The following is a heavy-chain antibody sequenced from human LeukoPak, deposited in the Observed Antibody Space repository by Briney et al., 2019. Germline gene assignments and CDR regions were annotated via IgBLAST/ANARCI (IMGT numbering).Heavy chain of an antibody. CDR1: GFTFSSYG. CDR2: ISYDGSNK. CDR3: AKDLRPRQQLVIRTAYYYYYYGMDV. Sequence: PGGSLRLSCAASGFTFSSYGMHWVRQAPGKGLEWVAVISYDGSNKYYADSVKGRFTISRDNSKNTLYLQMNSLRAEDTAVYYCAKDLRPRQQLVIRTAYYYYYYGMDVWGQGTTVTVSS. J-gene: IGHJ6*02. V-gene: IGHV3-30*18. D-gene: IGHD6-13*01.